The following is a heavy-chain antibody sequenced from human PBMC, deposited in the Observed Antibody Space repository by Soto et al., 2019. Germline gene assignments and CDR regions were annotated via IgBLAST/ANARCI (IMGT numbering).Heavy chain of an antibody. CDR2: ISYDGSNK. D-gene: IGHD1-1*01. CDR3: AKFPRQTTGTTFRSYWFDP. J-gene: IGHJ5*02. Sequence: QVQLVESGGGVVQPGRSLRLSCAASGFTFSSYGMHWVRQAPGKGLEWVAVISYDGSNKYYADSVKGRFTISRDNSKNTLYLQMNSLRAEDTAVYYCAKFPRQTTGTTFRSYWFDPWGQGTLVTVSS. CDR1: GFTFSSYG. V-gene: IGHV3-30*18.